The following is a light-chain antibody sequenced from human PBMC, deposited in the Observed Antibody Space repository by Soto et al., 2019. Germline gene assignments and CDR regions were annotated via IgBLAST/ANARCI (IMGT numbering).Light chain of an antibody. CDR2: GPS. CDR1: QSVSSN. Sequence: EVVMTQSPATLSVSLGDRATLSCRASQSVSSNLAWYQQKPGQAPRLLIYGPSTRATGIPARFSGSGSGTEFTLTISSLQSEDFAVYSCQQYNNWPLTFGGG. J-gene: IGKJ4*01. V-gene: IGKV3-15*01. CDR3: QQYNNWPLT.